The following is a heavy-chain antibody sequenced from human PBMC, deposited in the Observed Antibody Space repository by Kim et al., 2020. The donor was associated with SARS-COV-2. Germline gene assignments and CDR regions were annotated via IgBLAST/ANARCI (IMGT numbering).Heavy chain of an antibody. V-gene: IGHV4-39*07. J-gene: IGHJ4*01. D-gene: IGHD4-17*01. CDR2: IYYSGST. Sequence: SETLSLTCTVFGGSISSGSYYWGWVRQPPGKGLEWIGSIYYSGSTYHNPALKSRVTLSVDTSKNQFSLKLSPVTAADTAIYYCARDLGRDYGDYFDYWG. CDR3: ARDLGRDYGDYFDY. CDR1: GGSISSGSYY.